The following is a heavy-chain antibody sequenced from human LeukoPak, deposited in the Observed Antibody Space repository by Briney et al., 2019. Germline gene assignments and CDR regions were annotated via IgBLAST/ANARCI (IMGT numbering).Heavy chain of an antibody. CDR3: ASGGAGPRLQN. CDR2: VNQRGGI. CDR1: GGSFSGYY. V-gene: IGHV4-34*01. Sequence: PSETLSLTCAVYGGSFSGYYWTWIRQPPGKGLEWIGEVNQRGGISYNPSLKSRVSISVDTSKNQFSLKLTSVTAADTAVYFCASGGAGPRLQNWGQGSLVTVSS. J-gene: IGHJ4*02. D-gene: IGHD6-6*01.